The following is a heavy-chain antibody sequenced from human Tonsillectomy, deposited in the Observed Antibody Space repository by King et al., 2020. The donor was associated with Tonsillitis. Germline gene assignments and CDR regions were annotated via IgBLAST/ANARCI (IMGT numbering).Heavy chain of an antibody. CDR3: AKYGIHASFDS. Sequence: VQLVESGGGLVQPGGSLRLSCAASGFTFTNYAMSWVRQAPGMGLEWVSAITTSGDSTYYADSVKGRFTISRDNSRNTLYLQMSSLRAEDTAVYYCAKYGIHASFDSWGQGPLVPVPS. V-gene: IGHV3-23*04. CDR1: GFTFTNYA. J-gene: IGHJ4*02. CDR2: ITTSGDST. D-gene: IGHD4-17*01.